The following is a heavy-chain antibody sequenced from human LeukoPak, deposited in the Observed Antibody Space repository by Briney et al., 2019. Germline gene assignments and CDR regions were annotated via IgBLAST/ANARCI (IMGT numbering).Heavy chain of an antibody. CDR1: GFTFSSYA. CDR2: ISSNGGST. Sequence: GGSLRLSCAASGFTFSSYAMHWVRQAPGKGLEYVSAISSNGGSTYYANSVKGRFTISRDNSKNTLYLQMGSLRAEDMAVYYCARDQGITGTTQIRCGFDPWGQGTLVTVSS. CDR3: ARDQGITGTTQIRCGFDP. J-gene: IGHJ5*02. D-gene: IGHD1-7*01. V-gene: IGHV3-64*01.